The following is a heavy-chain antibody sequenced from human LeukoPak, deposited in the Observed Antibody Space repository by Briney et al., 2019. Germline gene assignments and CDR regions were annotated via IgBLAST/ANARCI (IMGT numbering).Heavy chain of an antibody. Sequence: GGSLRLSCAASGFTFSNAWMSWVRQAPGKGLEWAGRIKSKSDGGTTDYAAPVRGRFTISRDDSKDTVYLQMNSLKTEDTAVYYCTTALIVVVPVAEDWFDPWGQGTLVTVSS. CDR1: GFTFSNAW. V-gene: IGHV3-15*01. CDR3: TTALIVVVPVAEDWFDP. CDR2: IKSKSDGGTT. D-gene: IGHD2-2*01. J-gene: IGHJ5*02.